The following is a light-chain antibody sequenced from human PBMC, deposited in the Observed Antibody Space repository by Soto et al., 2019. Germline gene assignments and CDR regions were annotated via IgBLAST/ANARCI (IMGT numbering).Light chain of an antibody. CDR3: MQALQTPWT. CDR2: LGS. Sequence: DLVMTQSPLSLPVTPGEPASISCRSSQRLLHKDGYNYLDWYLQKPGQSPKLLIYLGSNRASGVPDRFSGSGSGTDFTLKISRVEAEDVGVYYCMQALQTPWTFGQGTKVEIK. CDR1: QRLLHKDGYNY. V-gene: IGKV2-28*01. J-gene: IGKJ1*01.